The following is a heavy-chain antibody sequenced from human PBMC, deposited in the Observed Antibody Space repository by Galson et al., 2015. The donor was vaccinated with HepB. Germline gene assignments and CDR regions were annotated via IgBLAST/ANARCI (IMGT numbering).Heavy chain of an antibody. V-gene: IGHV1-24*01. CDR1: GYTLTELS. D-gene: IGHD2/OR15-2a*01. CDR3: AYGEYDLGVFDV. CDR2: SDPENGET. Sequence: SVKVSCKVSGYTLTELSMHWVRHAPGKGLEWMGGSDPENGETIYAPKFQGTVTITEDTSTDTAYMELSSLRSEDTAIYYCAYGEYDLGVFDVWGQGTMVTVSS. J-gene: IGHJ3*01.